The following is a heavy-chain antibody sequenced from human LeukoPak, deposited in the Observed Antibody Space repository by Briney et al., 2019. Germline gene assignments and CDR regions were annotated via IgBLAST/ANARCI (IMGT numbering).Heavy chain of an antibody. V-gene: IGHV3-53*01. J-gene: IGHJ4*02. CDR3: ARELKVLQLRILMD. Sequence: GGSLRLSCAASGFTVSSNYMSWVRQAPGKGLEWVSVIYSGGSTYYADSVKGRFTISRDNSKNTLYLQMNSLRAEDTAVYYCARELKVLQLRILMDWGQGTLVTVSS. CDR2: IYSGGST. CDR1: GFTVSSNY. D-gene: IGHD5-24*01.